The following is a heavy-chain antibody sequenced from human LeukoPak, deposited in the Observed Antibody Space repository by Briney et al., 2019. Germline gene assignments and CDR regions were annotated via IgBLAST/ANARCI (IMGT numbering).Heavy chain of an antibody. V-gene: IGHV3-23*01. Sequence: GGSLRLSCAASGFTFSDYYMSWIRQAPGKGLEWVSAMSSSDDGRYYAASVRGRFTISRDTSRSTLYLQMNSLRAEDAAVYYCAKAPVTSCRGAFCYPFDYWGQGTLVTVSS. CDR2: MSSSDDGR. J-gene: IGHJ4*02. D-gene: IGHD2-15*01. CDR3: AKAPVTSCRGAFCYPFDY. CDR1: GFTFSDYY.